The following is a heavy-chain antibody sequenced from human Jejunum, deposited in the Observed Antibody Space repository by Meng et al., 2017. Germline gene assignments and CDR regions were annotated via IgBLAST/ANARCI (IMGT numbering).Heavy chain of an antibody. D-gene: IGHD2-15*01. CDR3: ARGPPSGYGTTWFDY. CDR2: IKADGGDK. Sequence: GGSLRLSCAASAFTLSSYWMGWVRQAPGKGLEWVASIKADGGDKYYVDSVRGRFTVSRDNVQSSLFLQMNSLRADDTAVYFCARGPPSGYGTTWFDYWGQGTLVTVSS. J-gene: IGHJ5*01. CDR1: AFTLSSYW. V-gene: IGHV3-7*01.